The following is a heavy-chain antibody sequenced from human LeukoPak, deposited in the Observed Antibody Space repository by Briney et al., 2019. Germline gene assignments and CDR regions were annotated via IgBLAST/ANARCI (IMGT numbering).Heavy chain of an antibody. CDR2: ISGGGINT. CDR3: VKAIVPTTRPFDA. D-gene: IGHD5-12*01. Sequence: GGSLRPSCAASGFAFGKYDMSWVRQAPGKGLEWVSFISGGGINTYYAASVKGRFTISWDTSKNTLFLQMSSLRGDDTAVYYCVKAIVPTTRPFDAWGQGTPVTVSS. V-gene: IGHV3-23*01. J-gene: IGHJ4*02. CDR1: GFAFGKYD.